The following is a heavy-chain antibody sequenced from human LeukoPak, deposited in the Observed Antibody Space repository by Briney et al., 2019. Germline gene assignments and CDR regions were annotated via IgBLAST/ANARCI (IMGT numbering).Heavy chain of an antibody. CDR3: ARAYSGSYFDY. V-gene: IGHV4-59*01. D-gene: IGHD1-26*01. Sequence: SETLSLTCTVSGGSISSYYWSWIRQPPGKGLEWIGYIYYSGSTNYNPSLKSRVTISVDTSKNQFSLKLNSVTAADTAVYYCARAYSGSYFDYWGQGTLVTVSS. CDR1: GGSISSYY. J-gene: IGHJ4*02. CDR2: IYYSGST.